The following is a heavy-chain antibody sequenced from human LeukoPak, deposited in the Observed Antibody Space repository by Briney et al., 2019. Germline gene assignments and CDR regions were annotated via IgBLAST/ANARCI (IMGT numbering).Heavy chain of an antibody. Sequence: GGSLRLSCAASGFTFSSYAMSWVRQAPGKGLEWVSSISSSSSYIYYADSVKGRFTISRDNAKNSLYLQMNSLRAEDTAVYYCASSGELLAYFDYWGQGTLVTVSS. V-gene: IGHV3-21*01. CDR2: ISSSSSYI. CDR1: GFTFSSYA. D-gene: IGHD1-26*01. CDR3: ASSGELLAYFDY. J-gene: IGHJ4*02.